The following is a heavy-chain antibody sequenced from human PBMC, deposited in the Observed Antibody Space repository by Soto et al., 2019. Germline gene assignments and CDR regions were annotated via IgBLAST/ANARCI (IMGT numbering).Heavy chain of an antibody. CDR1: GFSLSNARMG. CDR3: ARISSPSITMIGDGFDY. J-gene: IGHJ4*02. CDR2: IFSNDEK. Sequence: QVTLKESGPVLVKPTETLTLTCTVSGFSLSNARMGVSWIRQPPGKALEWLAHIFSNDEKSYSTSLKSRLTISKDTSKNPVVLTMTNMDPVDTATYYCARISSPSITMIGDGFDYWGQGTLVTVSS. D-gene: IGHD3-22*01. V-gene: IGHV2-26*01.